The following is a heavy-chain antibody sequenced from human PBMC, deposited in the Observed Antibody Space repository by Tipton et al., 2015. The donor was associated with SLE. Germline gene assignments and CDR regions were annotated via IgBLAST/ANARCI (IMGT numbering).Heavy chain of an antibody. Sequence: TLSLTCTVSGGSISSYYWSWIRQPPGKGLEWSGYIYYSGSTNYNPSLKSRVTISVDTSKNQFSLKLSSVTAADTAVYYCARGYYYMDVWGKGTTVTVSS. V-gene: IGHV4-59*01. CDR3: ARGYYYMDV. CDR1: GGSISSYY. J-gene: IGHJ6*03. CDR2: IYYSGST.